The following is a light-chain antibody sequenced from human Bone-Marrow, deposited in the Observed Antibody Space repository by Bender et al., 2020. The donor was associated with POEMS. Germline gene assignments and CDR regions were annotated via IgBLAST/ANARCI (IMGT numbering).Light chain of an antibody. CDR1: SSDVGAYHY. V-gene: IGLV2-11*01. CDR2: DVV. CDR3: CSYAGTVV. Sequence: QSALTQPRSVSGSPGQSVTISCTGSSSDVGAYHYVSWYQHHPGKAPKLMIYDVVKRPSAVPDRFSGAKSANSASLTISGLQADDEADYYCCSYAGTVVFGGGTRLTVL. J-gene: IGLJ2*01.